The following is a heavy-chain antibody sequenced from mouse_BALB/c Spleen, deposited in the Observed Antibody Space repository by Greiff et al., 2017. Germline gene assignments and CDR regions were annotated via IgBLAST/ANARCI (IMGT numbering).Heavy chain of an antibody. J-gene: IGHJ3*01. CDR2: IYPGNSDT. CDR3: TRKDYRYSWFAY. V-gene: IGHV1-5*01. D-gene: IGHD2-14*01. CDR1: GYRFTSYW. Sequence: VQLQQSGTVLARPGASVKMSCKASGYRFTSYWMHWVKQRPGQGLEWIGAIYPGNSDTSYNQKFKGKAKLTAVTSASTAYMELSSLTNEDSAVYYCTRKDYRYSWFAYWGQGTLVTVSA.